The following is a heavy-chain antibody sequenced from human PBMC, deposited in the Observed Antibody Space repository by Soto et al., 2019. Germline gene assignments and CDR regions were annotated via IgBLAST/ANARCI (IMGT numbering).Heavy chain of an antibody. Sequence: PSETLSLTCTVSAFSISSSRYYWGWIRQPPGKGLEWIGSIYYSEATYYNPSLKSRVTISVNTPKNQFFLRLNSVTAADTAVYYCARHMEGCYDSWSGLFGESGYYFYGMDVWGQGTTGTVS. CDR3: ARHMEGCYDSWSGLFGESGYYFYGMDV. J-gene: IGHJ6*02. CDR2: IYYSEAT. CDR1: AFSISSSRYY. D-gene: IGHD3-3*01. V-gene: IGHV4-39*01.